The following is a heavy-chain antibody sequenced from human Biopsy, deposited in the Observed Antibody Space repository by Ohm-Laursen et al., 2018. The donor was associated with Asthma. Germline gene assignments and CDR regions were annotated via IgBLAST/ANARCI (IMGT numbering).Heavy chain of an antibody. D-gene: IGHD4-17*01. Sequence: SVKVSCKVSGYTLTDLSMHWVRQAPGQGLEWMGGHDHEEGGTENARRFQGRVTMTEDTSTDTAYMELSSLSSDDTAVYYCASDFPKDYVRYNFQFWGQGTLVTVSS. CDR3: ASDFPKDYVRYNFQF. CDR2: HDHEEGGT. CDR1: GYTLTDLS. V-gene: IGHV1-24*01. J-gene: IGHJ4*02.